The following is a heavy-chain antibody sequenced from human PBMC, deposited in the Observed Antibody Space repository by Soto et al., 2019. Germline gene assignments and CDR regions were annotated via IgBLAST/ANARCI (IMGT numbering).Heavy chain of an antibody. V-gene: IGHV3-30*18. Sequence: QVQLVESGGGVVQPGRSLRLSCAASGFTFSSYGMHWVRQAPGKGLEWVAVISYDGSNKYYADSVRGRFTISRDNSKNTLYLQMNSLRAEDTAVYYCAKVLGSSSSYFDYWGQGTLDTVSS. CDR1: GFTFSSYG. J-gene: IGHJ4*02. CDR2: ISYDGSNK. CDR3: AKVLGSSSSYFDY. D-gene: IGHD6-6*01.